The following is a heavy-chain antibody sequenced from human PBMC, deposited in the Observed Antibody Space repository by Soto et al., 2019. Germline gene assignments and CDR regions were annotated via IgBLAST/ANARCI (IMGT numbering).Heavy chain of an antibody. V-gene: IGHV4-31*03. Sequence: QVQLQESGPGLVKPSQTLSLTCTVSGGSISSGGYYWNWIRQRPGKGLEWIGYIYYSGTTYYNPSLQSRVTMSVDTSKSQLSLKLSSVTAADTAVYYCARGPQGECSGRCYPDYWGQGTLVTVSS. CDR1: GGSISSGGYY. CDR3: ARGPQGECSGRCYPDY. D-gene: IGHD2-15*01. J-gene: IGHJ4*02. CDR2: IYYSGTT.